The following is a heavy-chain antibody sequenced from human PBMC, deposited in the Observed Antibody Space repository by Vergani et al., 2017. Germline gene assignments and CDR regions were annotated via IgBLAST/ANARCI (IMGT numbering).Heavy chain of an antibody. J-gene: IGHJ1*01. CDR1: GYTFTGYY. CDR3: ARPYYYGSGSLLH. V-gene: IGHV1-2*02. Sequence: QVQLVQSAAEVKKPGASVKVSCKASGYTFTGYYMHWVRQAPGQGLEWMGWINPNSGGTNYAQKFQGRVTMTRDTYTSTAYMELSRLRSDDTAVYDCARPYYYGSGSLLHWGQGTLVTVSS. D-gene: IGHD3-10*01. CDR2: INPNSGGT.